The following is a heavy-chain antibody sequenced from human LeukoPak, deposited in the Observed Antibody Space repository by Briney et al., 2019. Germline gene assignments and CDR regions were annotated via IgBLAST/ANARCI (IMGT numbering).Heavy chain of an antibody. CDR1: GFTFSSYW. D-gene: IGHD2-21*02. J-gene: IGHJ6*03. Sequence: PGGSLRLSCAASGFTFSSYWMSWVRQAPGKGLEWVANIKQDGSEKYYVDSVKGRSTISRDNAKNSLYLQMNSLRAEDTAVYYCARVPVVTAPEVYMDVWGKGTTVTVSS. V-gene: IGHV3-7*01. CDR2: IKQDGSEK. CDR3: ARVPVVTAPEVYMDV.